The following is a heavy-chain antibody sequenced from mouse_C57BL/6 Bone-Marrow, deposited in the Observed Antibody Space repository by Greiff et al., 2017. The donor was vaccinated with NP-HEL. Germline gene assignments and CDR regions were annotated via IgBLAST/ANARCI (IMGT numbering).Heavy chain of an antibody. V-gene: IGHV1-81*01. CDR1: GYTFTSYG. Sequence: VQLVESGAELARPGASVKLSCKASGYTFTSYGISWVKQRTGQGLEWIGEIYPRSGNTYYNEKFKGKATLTADKSSSTAYMELRSLTSEDSAVYFCAREGGLRRYFDVWGTGTTVTVSS. D-gene: IGHD2-4*01. CDR3: AREGGLRRYFDV. CDR2: IYPRSGNT. J-gene: IGHJ1*03.